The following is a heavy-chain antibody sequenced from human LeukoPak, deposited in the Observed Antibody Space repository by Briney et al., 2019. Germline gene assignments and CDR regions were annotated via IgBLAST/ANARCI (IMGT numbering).Heavy chain of an antibody. J-gene: IGHJ5*02. CDR1: GGSISSYY. CDR2: IYTSGST. V-gene: IGHV4-4*07. Sequence: SETLSLTCTVSGGSISSYYWSWIRQPAGKGLEWIGRIYTSGSTNYNPYLKSRVTMSVDTSKNQFSLKLSSVTAADTAVYYCARDAMVRGVVDPWGQGTLVTVSS. CDR3: ARDAMVRGVVDP. D-gene: IGHD3-10*01.